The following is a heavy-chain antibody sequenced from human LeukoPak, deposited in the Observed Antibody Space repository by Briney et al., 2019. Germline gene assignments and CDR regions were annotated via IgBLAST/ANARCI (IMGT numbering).Heavy chain of an antibody. CDR3: ARDGGNSGGYFDY. Sequence: SVKVSCKAPGGTFSSYAISWVRQAPGQGLEWMGGIIPIFGTANYAQKFQGRVTITADESTSTAYMELSSLRSEDTAVYYCARDGGNSGGYFDYWGQGTLVTVSS. V-gene: IGHV1-69*13. CDR2: IIPIFGTA. D-gene: IGHD4-23*01. J-gene: IGHJ4*02. CDR1: GGTFSSYA.